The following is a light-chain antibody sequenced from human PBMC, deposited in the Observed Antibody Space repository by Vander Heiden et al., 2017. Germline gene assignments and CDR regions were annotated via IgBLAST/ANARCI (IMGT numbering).Light chain of an antibody. J-gene: IGKJ4*01. CDR2: WAS. CDR3: QQYYSSPHT. CDR1: QSVLYSSNTKNY. V-gene: IGKV4-1*01. Sequence: DIVMTQSPDSLAVSLGERASINCKSSQSVLYSSNTKNYLAWYQQKPSQPPKLLIYWASARESGVPDRFSGSGSGTDFTLTISSLQAEDVAVYYCQQYYSSPHTFGGGTKVAIK.